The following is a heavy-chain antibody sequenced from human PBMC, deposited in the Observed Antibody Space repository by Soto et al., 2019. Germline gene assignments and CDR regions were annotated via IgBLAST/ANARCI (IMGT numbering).Heavy chain of an antibody. D-gene: IGHD6-13*01. CDR3: ARRKDSSRYFYGMDV. CDR2: VHHTGTS. V-gene: IGHV4-34*02. J-gene: IGHJ6*02. Sequence: QVALQQWGAGLLKPSQTLSLTCGVHGGSFNDYFWTWIRQPPGQGLEWIGEVHHTGTSYYNPSLQSRLTLSVDTSKNQISLNLTSVTAADTALYYCARRKDSSRYFYGMDVWGQGTTVVVS. CDR1: GGSFNDYF.